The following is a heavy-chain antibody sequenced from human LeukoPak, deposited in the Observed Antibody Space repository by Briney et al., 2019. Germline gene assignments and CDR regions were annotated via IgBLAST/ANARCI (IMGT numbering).Heavy chain of an antibody. D-gene: IGHD1/OR15-1a*01. J-gene: IGHJ5*02. CDR2: IYHSGST. CDR1: GGSISSYY. V-gene: IGHV4-59*06. Sequence: PSETLSLTCTVSGGSISSYYWSWIRRPPGKGLEWIGYIYHSGSTYYNPSLKSRVTISVDRSKNQFSLKLSSVTAADTAVYYCARTSVTGTTGWFDPWGQGTLVTVSS. CDR3: ARTSVTGTTGWFDP.